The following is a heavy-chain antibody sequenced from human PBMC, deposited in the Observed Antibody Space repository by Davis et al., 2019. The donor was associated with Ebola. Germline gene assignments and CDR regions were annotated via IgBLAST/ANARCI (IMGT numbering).Heavy chain of an antibody. CDR1: GFTFSSYD. Sequence: GGSLRLSCAASGFTFSSYDMHWVRQATGKGLEWVSAIGTAGDTYYPGSVKGRFTISRENAKNSLYLQMNSLRPGDTAVYYCARKGIVVVPAARAYYYGMDVWGQGTTVTVSS. J-gene: IGHJ6*02. V-gene: IGHV3-13*01. CDR2: IGTAGDT. D-gene: IGHD2-2*01. CDR3: ARKGIVVVPAARAYYYGMDV.